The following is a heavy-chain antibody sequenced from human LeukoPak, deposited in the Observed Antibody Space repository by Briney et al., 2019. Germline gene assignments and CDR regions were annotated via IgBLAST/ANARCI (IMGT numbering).Heavy chain of an antibody. CDR2: IKQDGSEK. Sequence: GGPLRLSCAASGFTFSSYWMSWVRQAPGKGLEWVANIKQDGSEKYYVDSVKGRFTISRDNAEKSLYLQMNSLRAEDTAVYYCATSRTSDYWGQGTLVTVSS. CDR3: ATSRTSDY. D-gene: IGHD1-14*01. J-gene: IGHJ4*02. CDR1: GFTFSSYW. V-gene: IGHV3-7*03.